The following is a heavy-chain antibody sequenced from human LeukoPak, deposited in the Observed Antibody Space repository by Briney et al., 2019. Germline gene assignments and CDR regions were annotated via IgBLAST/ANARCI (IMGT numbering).Heavy chain of an antibody. CDR3: ASAEKYYYDSSGAFDI. CDR1: GGPFSGYY. Sequence: SETLSLTCAVYGGPFSGYYWSWIRQPPGKGLEWIGEISHSGSTNYNPSLKSRVTISVHTSKNQFSLKLGSVTAADTAVYYCASAEKYYYDSSGAFDIWGQGTMVTVSS. D-gene: IGHD3-22*01. CDR2: ISHSGST. J-gene: IGHJ3*02. V-gene: IGHV4-34*01.